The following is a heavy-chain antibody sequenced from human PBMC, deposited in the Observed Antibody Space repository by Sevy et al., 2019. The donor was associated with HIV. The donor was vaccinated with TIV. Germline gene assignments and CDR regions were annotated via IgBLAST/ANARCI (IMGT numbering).Heavy chain of an antibody. CDR2: VCHTGST. V-gene: IGHV4-61*01. D-gene: IGHD3-22*01. CDR3: AREPYFFDKSGYFWDY. J-gene: IGHJ4*02. Sequence: SETLSLTCAVSGVSVTSDTYYWSWIRQPPGKGLEWIGYVCHTGSTNYSPSFKSRVTISIDTSKNQFSLRLFSVAAADTAMYYCAREPYFFDKSGYFWDYWGQGILVTVSS. CDR1: GVSVTSDTYY.